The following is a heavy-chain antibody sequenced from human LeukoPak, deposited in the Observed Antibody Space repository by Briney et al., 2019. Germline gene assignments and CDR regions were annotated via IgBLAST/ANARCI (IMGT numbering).Heavy chain of an antibody. CDR2: ISAYNGNT. CDR3: ARDPGRTGGLDY. CDR1: GYTFTSYG. D-gene: IGHD3-10*01. V-gene: IGHV1-18*01. Sequence: ASVKVSCKASGYTFTSYGISWVRQAPGQGLEWMGWISAYNGNTNYAQKLQGRVTMTTDTSTSTACMQLRSLRSDDTAVYYCARDPGRTGGLDYWGQGTLVTVSS. J-gene: IGHJ4*02.